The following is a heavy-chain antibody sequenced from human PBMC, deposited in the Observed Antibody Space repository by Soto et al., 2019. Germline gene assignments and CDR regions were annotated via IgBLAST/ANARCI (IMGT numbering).Heavy chain of an antibody. V-gene: IGHV2-5*02. Sequence: QITLKESGPTLVKPTQTLTLTCTFSGFSLSTSGVGVGWIRQPPGTALEWLALIFWDDDKRYSPSLKSRLSITKGTSKNQVVLTMTNVDPVDAATYYCTHHGYYSYGMDVWGQGTTVTVSS. CDR1: GFSLSTSGVG. CDR2: IFWDDDK. CDR3: THHGYYSYGMDV. J-gene: IGHJ6*02.